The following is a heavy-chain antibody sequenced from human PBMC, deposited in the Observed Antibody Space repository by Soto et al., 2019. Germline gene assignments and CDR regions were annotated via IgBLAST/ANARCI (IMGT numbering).Heavy chain of an antibody. Sequence: PGGSLRLSCAASGFTFSSYAMHWVRQAPGKGLEWVAVISYDGSNKYYADSVKGRFTISRDNSKNTLYLQMNSLRAEDTAVYYCARESWGVATGIAAAVADYWRQGTLVTVPQ. CDR2: ISYDGSNK. CDR1: GFTFSSYA. D-gene: IGHD6-13*01. V-gene: IGHV3-30-3*01. J-gene: IGHJ4*02. CDR3: ARESWGVATGIAAAVADY.